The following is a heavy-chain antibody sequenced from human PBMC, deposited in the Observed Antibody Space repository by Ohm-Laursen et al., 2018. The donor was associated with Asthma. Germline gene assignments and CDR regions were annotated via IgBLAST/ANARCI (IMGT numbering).Heavy chain of an antibody. Sequence: SLRLSCAASGFTFNKHHMTWVRQAPGKGLEWVSAIDGSGGRTYYADSVKGRFTISRDNSKNTLHLQMDSLRAEDTAVYYCARTYCTNGVCYDFDYWGQGTLVTVSS. J-gene: IGHJ4*02. CDR2: IDGSGGRT. CDR1: GFTFNKHH. V-gene: IGHV3-23*01. D-gene: IGHD2-8*01. CDR3: ARTYCTNGVCYDFDY.